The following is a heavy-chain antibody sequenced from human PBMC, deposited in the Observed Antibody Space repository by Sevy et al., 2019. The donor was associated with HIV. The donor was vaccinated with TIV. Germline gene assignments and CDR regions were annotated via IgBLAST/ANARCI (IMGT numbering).Heavy chain of an antibody. V-gene: IGHV4-34*01. J-gene: IGHJ3*02. D-gene: IGHD4-17*01. Sequence: SETLSLTCAVYGGSFSGYYWSWIRQPPGKGLEWIGEINHSGSTNYNPSLKSRVTISVDTSKNQFSLKLSSVTAADTAVYYCAGDHDYGDYGAFDIRGQWTMVTVSS. CDR2: INHSGST. CDR3: AGDHDYGDYGAFDI. CDR1: GGSFSGYY.